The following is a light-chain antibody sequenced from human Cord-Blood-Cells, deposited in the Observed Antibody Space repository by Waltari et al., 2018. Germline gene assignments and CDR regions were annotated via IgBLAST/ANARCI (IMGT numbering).Light chain of an antibody. V-gene: IGLV2-14*01. CDR3: SSYTSSSTV. CDR1: SSDVGRYNY. Sequence: QSALTQPASVSGSPGQSITISCTGPSSDVGRYNYVSWYQQHPGKAPKLMIYEVSNRPSGVSNRFSGSKSGNTASLTISGLQAEDEADYYCSSYTSSSTVFGTGTKVTVL. CDR2: EVS. J-gene: IGLJ1*01.